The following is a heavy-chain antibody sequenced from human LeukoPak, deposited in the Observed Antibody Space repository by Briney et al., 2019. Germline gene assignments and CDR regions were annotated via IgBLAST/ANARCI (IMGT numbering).Heavy chain of an antibody. Sequence: GGSLRLSCAASGFTFSSYWMHWVRQAPGKGLVWVSRINSDGSSTSYADSVKGRFTTSRDNAKNTLYLQMNSLRAEDTAVYYCARVDRGRADYYGMDVWGQGTTVTVSS. D-gene: IGHD2-2*03. CDR2: INSDGSST. J-gene: IGHJ6*02. V-gene: IGHV3-74*01. CDR3: ARVDRGRADYYGMDV. CDR1: GFTFSSYW.